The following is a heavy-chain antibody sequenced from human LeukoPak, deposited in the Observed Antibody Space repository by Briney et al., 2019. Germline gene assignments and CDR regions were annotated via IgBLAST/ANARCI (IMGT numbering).Heavy chain of an antibody. V-gene: IGHV3-23*01. Sequence: GGSLRLSCAAPGFTFSSYAMSWVRQAPGKGLEWVSAISGSGGSTYYADSVKGRFTISRDNSKNTLYLQMNTLRPEDTAVYSCAKNGRGYSSDYFDYWGQGTLATVSS. D-gene: IGHD5-18*01. CDR1: GFTFSSYA. J-gene: IGHJ4*02. CDR3: AKNGRGYSSDYFDY. CDR2: ISGSGGST.